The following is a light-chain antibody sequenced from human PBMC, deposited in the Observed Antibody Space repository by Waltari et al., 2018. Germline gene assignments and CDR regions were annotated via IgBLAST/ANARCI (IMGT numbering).Light chain of an antibody. V-gene: IGLV3-21*04. CDR1: NIGTYR. Sequence: SYVVTQPPSVSVAPGETATITCGGDNIGTYRVHWYQQKAGQAPVLVIFYDRDRPSGIPDRFSGSNSGNTATLTISRVEAGDEARYYCHVWHPHVDPGVFGTGTEVTVL. J-gene: IGLJ1*01. CDR3: HVWHPHVDPGV. CDR2: YDR.